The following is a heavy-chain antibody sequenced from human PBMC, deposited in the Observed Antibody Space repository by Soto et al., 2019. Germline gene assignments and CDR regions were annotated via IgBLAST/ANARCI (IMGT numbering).Heavy chain of an antibody. CDR1: GYTFSTHA. J-gene: IGHJ6*02. V-gene: IGHV1-3*01. Sequence: ASVKVSCKASGYTFSTHAMHWVRQAPGQSLEWMGWINGGTGQTKHSHRFQDRVTITRDTSASTAYMELSSLRSEDTAVYYCARGKGMEENYYYYGLDICGQGTTVTV. D-gene: IGHD1-1*01. CDR3: ARGKGMEENYYYYGLDI. CDR2: INGGTGQT.